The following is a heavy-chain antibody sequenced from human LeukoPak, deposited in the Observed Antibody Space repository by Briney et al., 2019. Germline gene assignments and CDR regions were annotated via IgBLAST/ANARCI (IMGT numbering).Heavy chain of an antibody. J-gene: IGHJ5*02. V-gene: IGHV1-46*01. Sequence: ASVKVSCKASGYTFTSYYMHWVRQAPEQGLDWREIINPSGGSTSYAQKFQGRVTMTRDMSTSTDYMELSSLRSEDTAVCYCARDNSVEDTAWWFDPWGQGTLVTVSS. CDR2: INPSGGST. CDR1: GYTFTSYY. D-gene: IGHD4-23*01. CDR3: ARDNSVEDTAWWFDP.